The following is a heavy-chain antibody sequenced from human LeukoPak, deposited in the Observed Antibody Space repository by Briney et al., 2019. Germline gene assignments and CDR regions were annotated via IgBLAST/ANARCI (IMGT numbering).Heavy chain of an antibody. CDR2: ISYDGSNK. V-gene: IGHV3-30-3*01. Sequence: GGSLRLSCAASGFTFSSYAMHWVRQAPGKGLEWVAVISYDGSNKYYADSVKGRFTISRDNSKNTLYLQMNSLRAEDTAVYYCSSVVVITRGANWGQGTLVTVSS. CDR1: GFTFSSYA. J-gene: IGHJ4*02. D-gene: IGHD3-22*01. CDR3: SSVVVITRGAN.